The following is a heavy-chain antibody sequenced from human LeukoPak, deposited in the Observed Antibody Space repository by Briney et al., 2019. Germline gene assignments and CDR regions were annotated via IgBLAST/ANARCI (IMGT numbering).Heavy chain of an antibody. D-gene: IGHD3-10*01. J-gene: IGHJ4*02. CDR2: INPNSGGT. CDR3: ARDLEGYHYGSGNYPQ. Sequence: ASVKVSCKASGYTFTGYYTHWVRQAPGQGLEWMGLINPNSGGTNYAQNFQGRVTMTRDTSISTAYMELSSLTSDDTAVYYCARDLEGYHYGSGNYPQWGRGTLVTVSS. CDR1: GYTFTGYY. V-gene: IGHV1-2*02.